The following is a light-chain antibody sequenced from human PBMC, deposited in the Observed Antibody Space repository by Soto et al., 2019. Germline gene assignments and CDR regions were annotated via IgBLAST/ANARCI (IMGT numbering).Light chain of an antibody. Sequence: EIVLTQSPGTLSLSPGERATLSCRASQSVSSSYLAWYQQKPGQAPRLLIYGASSRATGIPDRFSGSGSGTDFTLTISRLEPDDFAVYYCQQYGSSPIPFGHGTRLEIK. J-gene: IGKJ5*01. CDR1: QSVSSSY. CDR2: GAS. V-gene: IGKV3-20*01. CDR3: QQYGSSPIP.